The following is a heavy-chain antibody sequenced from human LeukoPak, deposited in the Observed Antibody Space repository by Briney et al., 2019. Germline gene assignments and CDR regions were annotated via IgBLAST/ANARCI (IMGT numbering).Heavy chain of an antibody. CDR2: IYYSGST. Sequence: SETLSLTCSVSGGSISSYYWSWIRQPPGKGLEWIGYIYYSGSTYYNPSLKSRVTISVDTSKNQFSLKLSSVTAADTAVYYCARHYYDSSGYYYSNYYYGMDVWGQGTTVTVSS. CDR1: GGSISSYY. CDR3: ARHYYDSSGYYYSNYYYGMDV. J-gene: IGHJ6*02. D-gene: IGHD3-22*01. V-gene: IGHV4-30-4*01.